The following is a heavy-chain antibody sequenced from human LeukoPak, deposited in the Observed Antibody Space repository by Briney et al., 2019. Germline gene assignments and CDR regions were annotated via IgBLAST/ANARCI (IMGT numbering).Heavy chain of an antibody. V-gene: IGHV1-69*04. CDR2: IIPILGIA. D-gene: IGHD1-1*01. CDR3: ARGEQLERAGRAFDI. CDR1: GGTFSSYA. Sequence: GASVKVSCKASGGTFSSYAISWVRQAPGQGLEWMGRIIPILGIANYAQKFQGRVTITADKSTSTAYMELSSLRSEDTAVYYCARGEQLERAGRAFDIWGQGTMVTVSS. J-gene: IGHJ3*02.